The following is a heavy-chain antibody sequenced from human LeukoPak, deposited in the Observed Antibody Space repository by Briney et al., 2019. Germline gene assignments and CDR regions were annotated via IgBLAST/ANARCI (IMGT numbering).Heavy chain of an antibody. CDR3: ARSSYSSSSSV. CDR2: NNGDGSTT. J-gene: IGHJ3*01. V-gene: IGHV3-74*01. CDR1: GFSLSGYW. D-gene: IGHD6-6*01. Sequence: ESGGSLRLSCVASGFSLSGYWMYWVRQAPGKGLMYISRNNGDGSTTNYADVVKGRFTMSRDNVKNTLYLQINSLRAEDTAVYYCARSSYSSSSSVWGQGTMVTVSS.